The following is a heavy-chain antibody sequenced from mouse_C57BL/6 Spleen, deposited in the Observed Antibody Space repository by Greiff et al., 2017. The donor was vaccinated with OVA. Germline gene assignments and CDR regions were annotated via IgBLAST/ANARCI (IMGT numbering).Heavy chain of an antibody. D-gene: IGHD2-4*01. Sequence: QVQLQQSGAELVKPGASVKLSCKASGYTFTSYWMHWVKQRPGQGLEWIGMIHPNSGSTNYNEKFKSKATLTVDKSSSTAYMQLSSLTSEDSAVYYCARDDYDGYYFDYWGQGTTLTVSS. CDR3: ARDDYDGYYFDY. V-gene: IGHV1-64*01. J-gene: IGHJ2*01. CDR1: GYTFTSYW. CDR2: IHPNSGST.